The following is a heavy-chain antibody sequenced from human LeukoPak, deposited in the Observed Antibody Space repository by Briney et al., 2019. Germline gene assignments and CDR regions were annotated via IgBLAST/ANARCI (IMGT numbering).Heavy chain of an antibody. J-gene: IGHJ4*02. D-gene: IGHD3-22*01. CDR1: GFTFSSYD. CDR3: AKAARYDSSGYYSY. CDR2: IGTAGDT. V-gene: IGHV3-13*01. Sequence: QPGGSLRLSCAASGFTFSSYDMHWVRQATGKGLEWVSAIGTAGDTYYPGSVKGRFTISRENAKNSLYLQMNSLRAGDTAVYYCAKAARYDSSGYYSYWGQGTLVTVSS.